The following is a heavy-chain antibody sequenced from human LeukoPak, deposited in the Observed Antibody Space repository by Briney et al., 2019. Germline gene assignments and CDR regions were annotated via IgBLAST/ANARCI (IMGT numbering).Heavy chain of an antibody. D-gene: IGHD3-10*01. V-gene: IGHV4-34*01. CDR1: SGSFSSNY. J-gene: IGHJ4*02. Sequence: SESLSLTCAVYSGSFSSNYWSWVRQPPGKGLEWVGEINKGGSTNYNPSLKRGVIITVGTSKNQSSLKLSSVTAADTAVYYCARGRKRVYGSGSLDYWGQGTLVTVSS. CDR3: ARGRKRVYGSGSLDY. CDR2: INKGGST.